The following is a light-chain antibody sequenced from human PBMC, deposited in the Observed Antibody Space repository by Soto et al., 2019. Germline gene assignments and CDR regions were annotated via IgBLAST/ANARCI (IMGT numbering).Light chain of an antibody. CDR3: QQYGSFPCT. Sequence: EIVLTQSPGTLSLSPGERATLSCRASQSVSSSYLAWYQQKPGQAPRLLIYGASSRATGIPDRFSGSGSGIDFTLTISRLEPEDFAVYYCQQYGSFPCTFGQGTKLEIK. CDR2: GAS. J-gene: IGKJ2*02. CDR1: QSVSSSY. V-gene: IGKV3-20*01.